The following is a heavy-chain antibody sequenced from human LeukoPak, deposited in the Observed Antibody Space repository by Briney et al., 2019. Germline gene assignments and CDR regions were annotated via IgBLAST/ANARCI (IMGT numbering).Heavy chain of an antibody. D-gene: IGHD5-18*01. CDR1: GFTVNSNY. CDR2: IYKDGRT. V-gene: IGHV3-53*01. J-gene: IGHJ4*02. CDR3: ARDPDTAMVTRGDY. Sequence: HPGGSLRLSCAASGFTVNSNYMSWVRQAPGKGLERVSIIYKDGRTYYADSVKGRFTISRDNSRNMLYLQMNSLRAEDTAVYYCARDPDTAMVTRGDYWGQGTLVTVSS.